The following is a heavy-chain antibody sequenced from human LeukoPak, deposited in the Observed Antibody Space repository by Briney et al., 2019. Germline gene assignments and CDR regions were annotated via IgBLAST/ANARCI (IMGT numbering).Heavy chain of an antibody. CDR1: GVSISSGGYY. CDR2: IYHSGSS. V-gene: IGHV4-30-2*01. D-gene: IGHD2-8*02. J-gene: IGHJ5*02. Sequence: PSETLSLTCAVSGVSISSGGYYWSWIRQPPGKGLEWIGYIYHSGSSYYNPSLKSRATLSADRSKNQFSLKLTSVTAADTAVYYCARASGADEMYNWFDPWGQGTLVIVSS. CDR3: ARASGADEMYNWFDP.